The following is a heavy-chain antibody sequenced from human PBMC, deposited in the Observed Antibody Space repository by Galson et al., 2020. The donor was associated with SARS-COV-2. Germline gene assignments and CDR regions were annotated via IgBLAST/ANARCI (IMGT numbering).Heavy chain of an antibody. CDR3: ARILPSGYYDH. Sequence: WVRQPPGRGLEWVAYINRDGTQEDYVDSARGRFTISRDNVESSVYLQMNSLRAEDTAVYYCARILPSGYYDHWGQGTLVTVS. CDR2: INRDGTQE. V-gene: IGHV3-7*01. J-gene: IGHJ4*02. D-gene: IGHD1-1*01.